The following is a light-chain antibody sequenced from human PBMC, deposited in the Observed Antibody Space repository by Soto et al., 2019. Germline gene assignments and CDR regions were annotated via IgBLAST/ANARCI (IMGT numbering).Light chain of an antibody. V-gene: IGKV1-5*01. Sequence: DIQMTQSPSTLSASIGDRVTITCRSSQTINSWLAWYQQKPGKAPKVLIFDASSLKTGVPSRFSGSGSGTGFTLTISSLQPDDFATYYCQHYNSYSEAFGQVAKVAI. CDR1: QTINSW. CDR2: DAS. J-gene: IGKJ1*01. CDR3: QHYNSYSEA.